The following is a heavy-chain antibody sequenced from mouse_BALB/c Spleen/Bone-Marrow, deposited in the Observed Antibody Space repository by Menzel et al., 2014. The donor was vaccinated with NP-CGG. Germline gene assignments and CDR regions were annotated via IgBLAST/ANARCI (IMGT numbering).Heavy chain of an antibody. CDR1: GFTFTSYG. Sequence: EVMLVESGGDLAKPGESLKLTCAASGFTFTSYGMSWVRQTPGKGLEWVATVSSGGSYNYYPDTVKGRFTIPGDNARNTLYMQRRSPKSEDTAMYYCARWDYAAVYYAMDYWGQGTSVTVSS. CDR2: VSSGGSYN. V-gene: IGHV5-6*01. CDR3: ARWDYAAVYYAMDY. D-gene: IGHD2-4*01. J-gene: IGHJ4*01.